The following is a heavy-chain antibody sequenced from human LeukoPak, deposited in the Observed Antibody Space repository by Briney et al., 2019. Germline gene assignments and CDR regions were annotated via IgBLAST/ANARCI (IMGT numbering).Heavy chain of an antibody. CDR2: ISWNSGSI. CDR3: ARVSQDLEWFPLYDAFDI. Sequence: PGRSLRLSCAASGFTFDDYAMHWVRQAPGKGLEWVSGISWNSGSIGYVDSVKGRFTISRDNAKNSLYLQMNSLRAEDTAVYYCARVSQDLEWFPLYDAFDIWGQGTMVTVSS. D-gene: IGHD3-3*01. J-gene: IGHJ3*02. CDR1: GFTFDDYA. V-gene: IGHV3-9*01.